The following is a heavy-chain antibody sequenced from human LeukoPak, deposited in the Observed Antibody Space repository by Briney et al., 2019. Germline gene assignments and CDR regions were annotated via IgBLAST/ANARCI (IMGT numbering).Heavy chain of an antibody. V-gene: IGHV3-30-3*01. J-gene: IGHJ4*02. CDR3: AKDGDCGGGGCFPNSFNY. CDR1: GFTFSSYA. CDR2: ISYDGSNK. D-gene: IGHD2-15*01. Sequence: PGGSPRLSCAASGFTFSSYAMHWVRQAPGKGLEWVAVISYDGSNKYYADSVKGRFTISRDNSKNTLYLEMNSLRSEDTAVYYRAKDGDCGGGGCFPNSFNYWGQGTLVTVSS.